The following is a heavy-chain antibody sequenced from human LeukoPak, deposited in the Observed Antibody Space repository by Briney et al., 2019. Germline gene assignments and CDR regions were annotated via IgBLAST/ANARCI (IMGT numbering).Heavy chain of an antibody. CDR2: IYYSGST. J-gene: IGHJ5*02. CDR3: ARNLRFRGIAAAGTHRGSLDP. Sequence: PSETLSLTCTVSGGSISSSSYYWGWIRQPPGKGLEWIGSIYYSGSTYYNPSLKSRVTISVDTSKNQFSLKLSSVTAADTAVYYCARNLRFRGIAAAGTHRGSLDPWGQGTLVTVSS. V-gene: IGHV4-39*07. D-gene: IGHD6-13*01. CDR1: GGSISSSSYY.